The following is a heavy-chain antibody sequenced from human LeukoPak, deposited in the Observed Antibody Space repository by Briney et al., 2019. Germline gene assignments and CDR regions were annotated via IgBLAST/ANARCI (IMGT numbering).Heavy chain of an antibody. V-gene: IGHV3-15*01. J-gene: IGHJ4*02. CDR2: IKSKTDGGTT. CDR3: TTDLGYYYDSSGSRYFDY. Sequence: ETLSLTCAVYGGSFSGDYWSWIRQPPGKGLEWVGRIKSKTDGGTTDYAAPVKGRFTISRDDSKNTVYLQMNSLKTEDTAVYYCTTDLGYYYDSSGSRYFDYWGQGTLVTVSS. CDR1: GGSFSGDY. D-gene: IGHD3-22*01.